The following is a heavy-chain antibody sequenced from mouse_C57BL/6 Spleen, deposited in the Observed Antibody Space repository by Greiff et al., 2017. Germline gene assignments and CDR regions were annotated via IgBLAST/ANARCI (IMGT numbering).Heavy chain of an antibody. J-gene: IGHJ4*01. V-gene: IGHV5-6*01. CDR2: ISSGGSYT. Sequence: EVQVVESGGDLVKPGGSLKLSCAASGFTFSSYGMSWVRQTPDKRLEWVATISSGGSYTYYPDSVKGRFTISRDNAKNTLYLQMSSLKSEDTAMYYCARQGYYGSGESMDYWGQGTSVTVSS. CDR1: GFTFSSYG. D-gene: IGHD1-1*01. CDR3: ARQGYYGSGESMDY.